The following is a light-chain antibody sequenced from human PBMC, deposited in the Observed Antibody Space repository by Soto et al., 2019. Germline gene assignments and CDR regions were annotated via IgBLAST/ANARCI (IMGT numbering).Light chain of an antibody. CDR1: QSVSSN. Sequence: EIVMTQSPATLSVSPGESATLSCRASQSVSSNLAWHQQKPGQAPRLLIYGASTRATGIPARFSGSGSGTEFTLTISSLQPDDFATYYCQQYNSYFWTFGQGTKVDIK. J-gene: IGKJ1*01. V-gene: IGKV3-15*01. CDR3: QQYNSYFWT. CDR2: GAS.